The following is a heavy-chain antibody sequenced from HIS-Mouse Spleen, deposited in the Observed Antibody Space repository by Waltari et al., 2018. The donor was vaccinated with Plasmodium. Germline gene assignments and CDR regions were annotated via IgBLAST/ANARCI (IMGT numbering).Heavy chain of an antibody. CDR3: ASSGSGSYYY. J-gene: IGHJ4*02. V-gene: IGHV4-34*01. D-gene: IGHD3-10*01. CDR2: INHSGST. Sequence: QVQLQQWSAGLLRPSETLSLTCTVSCRSFSGYYWSWIRQPPGKGLGWIGEINHSGSTNYNPSLKSRVTISVDTSKNQFSLKLSSVTAADTAVYYCASSGSGSYYYWGQGTLVTVSS. CDR1: CRSFSGYY.